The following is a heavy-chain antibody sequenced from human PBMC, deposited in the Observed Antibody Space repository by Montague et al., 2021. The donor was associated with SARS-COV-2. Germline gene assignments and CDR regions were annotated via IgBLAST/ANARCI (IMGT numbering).Heavy chain of an antibody. Sequence: SETLSLTCSVSGDSFSRYYWAWIRQSPGKGLEWIGYMFYGGSTNSNPALQGRASFSVDTSKNQFSLRLKSVTIADTAVYYCATMATTGPQEFIRWGQGTMVTVST. J-gene: IGHJ4*02. CDR1: GDSFSRYY. V-gene: IGHV4-59*13. CDR3: ATMATTGPQEFIR. CDR2: MFYGGST. D-gene: IGHD5-24*01.